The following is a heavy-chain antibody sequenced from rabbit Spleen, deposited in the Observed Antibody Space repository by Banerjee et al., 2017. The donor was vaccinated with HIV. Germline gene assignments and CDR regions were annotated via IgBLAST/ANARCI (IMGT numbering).Heavy chain of an antibody. V-gene: IGHV1S40*01. D-gene: IGHD1-1*01. CDR2: INSVTYKS. J-gene: IGHJ3*01. Sequence: QSLEESGGDMVKPGASLTLTCKASGFSFSSKAVMCWVRQAPGTGLEWIACINSVTYKSVYAKWAKGPFTISRTTSLNTVTLQMTRVTAADTATYFCARSGYVGGDYTWDLWGQGTLVTVS. CDR3: ARSGYVGGDYTWDL. CDR1: GFSFSSKAV.